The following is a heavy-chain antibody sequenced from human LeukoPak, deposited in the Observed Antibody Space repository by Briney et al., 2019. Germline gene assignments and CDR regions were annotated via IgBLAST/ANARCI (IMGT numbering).Heavy chain of an antibody. J-gene: IGHJ4*02. Sequence: GGSLRLSCAASGFTVSSNYMSWVRQAPGKGLERVSVIYSGGSTYYADSVKGRFTISRDNSKNTLYLQMNSLRAADTAVYYCARAGVRGSSTSWDFDYWGQGTLVTVSS. V-gene: IGHV3-53*01. CDR2: IYSGGST. D-gene: IGHD2-2*01. CDR3: ARAGVRGSSTSWDFDY. CDR1: GFTVSSNY.